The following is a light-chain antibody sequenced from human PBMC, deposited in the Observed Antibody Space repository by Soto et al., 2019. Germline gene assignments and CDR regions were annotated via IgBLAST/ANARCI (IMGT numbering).Light chain of an antibody. J-gene: IGLJ2*01. CDR3: SSYTSSSTLV. CDR1: GSDVGGYNY. Sequence: QSALTQPASVSGSPGQSITISCTGTGSDVGGYNYVSWYQQHPGKAPKLMISEVSNRPSGVSNRFSGSKSGNTASLTISGLQAEDEADYYCSSYTSSSTLVFGGGTKLTVL. V-gene: IGLV2-14*01. CDR2: EVS.